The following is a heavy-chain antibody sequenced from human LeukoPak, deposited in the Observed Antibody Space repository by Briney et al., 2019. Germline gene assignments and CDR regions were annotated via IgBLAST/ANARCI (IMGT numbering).Heavy chain of an antibody. CDR1: GGSISSSSYY. V-gene: IGHV4-39*01. Sequence: SETLSLTCTVSGGSISSSSYYWGWSRQPPGKGLEWIGSIYYSGSTYYNPSLKSRVTISVDTSKNQFSLKLSSVTAADTAVYYCAEGRYFDWLDDAFDIWGQGTMVTVSS. CDR3: AEGRYFDWLDDAFDI. D-gene: IGHD3-9*01. J-gene: IGHJ3*02. CDR2: IYYSGST.